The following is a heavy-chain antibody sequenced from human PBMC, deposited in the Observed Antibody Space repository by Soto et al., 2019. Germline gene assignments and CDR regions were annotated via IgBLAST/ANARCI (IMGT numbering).Heavy chain of an antibody. J-gene: IGHJ6*02. CDR1: GFTFNTYS. Sequence: GGSLRLSCAASGFTFNTYSMNWVRQAPGKGLEWVSFISSRNSFIYYADSVRGRFTISRDNAKNSVFLQMNSLRVEDTAVYYCARDPAGSTRPYYHGMDVWGQGTTVTVSS. CDR3: ARDPAGSTRPYYHGMDV. D-gene: IGHD2-2*01. V-gene: IGHV3-21*01. CDR2: ISSRNSFI.